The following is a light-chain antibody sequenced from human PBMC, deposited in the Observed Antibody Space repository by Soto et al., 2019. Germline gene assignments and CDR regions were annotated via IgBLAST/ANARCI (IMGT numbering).Light chain of an antibody. CDR3: QKRSNWPLT. J-gene: IGKJ4*01. V-gene: IGKV3-11*01. Sequence: EIVFTQSPATLSLSPVERATLSCRASQSVSSYLAWYQQKPGQAPRLLIYDASNRATGIPARFSGSGSGTDFTLTISSLEPEDFAVYYCQKRSNWPLTCGGGTTGDIK. CDR1: QSVSSY. CDR2: DAS.